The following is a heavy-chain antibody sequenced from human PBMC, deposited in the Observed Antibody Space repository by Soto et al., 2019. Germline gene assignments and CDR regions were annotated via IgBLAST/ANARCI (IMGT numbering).Heavy chain of an antibody. D-gene: IGHD5-12*01. CDR1: GYTFDNYA. J-gene: IGHJ3*02. V-gene: IGHV1-3*01. CDR3: ARGQYSGYDFKLAFDI. Sequence: QVQLVQSGAQVKNPGASVKVSCKASGYTFDNYALHWVRQAPGRRLEWMGWIHAGNGYTKYSQSFQGRVTITRDTSASTEHKDLRSLRSEVTAVYYCARGQYSGYDFKLAFDIWGQGTMVTVSS. CDR2: IHAGNGYT.